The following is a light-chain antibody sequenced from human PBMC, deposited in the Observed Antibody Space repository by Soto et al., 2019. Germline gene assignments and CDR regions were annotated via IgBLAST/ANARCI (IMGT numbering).Light chain of an antibody. V-gene: IGLV2-11*01. CDR3: CSYADSYTL. Sequence: QSALTQPRSVSGSPGQSVTISCTGSSSDVGGYNYVSWYQQHPGKAPKLMICDVSKRPSGVPDRFSGSKSGNTASLTISGLQSEDEADYYCCSYADSYTLFGGGTKLTVL. J-gene: IGLJ2*01. CDR2: DVS. CDR1: SSDVGGYNY.